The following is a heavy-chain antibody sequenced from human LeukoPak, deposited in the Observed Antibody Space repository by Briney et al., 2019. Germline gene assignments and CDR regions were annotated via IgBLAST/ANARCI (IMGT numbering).Heavy chain of an antibody. J-gene: IGHJ2*01. D-gene: IGHD7-27*01. CDR1: GYTFTGYF. Sequence: ASVKVSSKASGYTFTGYFIHWVRQAPGQGLEWMGWVNPNTGDTKYEQKFQGRVTMTRDTSINTAYMELSSLRSDDTAVYYCARASHNWGYWYLDLWGRGTLVTVSS. CDR3: ARASHNWGYWYLDL. CDR2: VNPNTGDT. V-gene: IGHV1-2*02.